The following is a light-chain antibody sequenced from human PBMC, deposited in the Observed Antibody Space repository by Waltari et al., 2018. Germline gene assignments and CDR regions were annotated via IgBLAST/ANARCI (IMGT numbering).Light chain of an antibody. CDR2: RAS. V-gene: IGKV1-6*02. J-gene: IGKJ4*01. CDR1: RDIANN. Sequence: IQMTQSPSSLSASIGDTVTITCRASRDIANNLNWYQQQSGKAPKLLIYRASSLQSGVPSRCSGSGSGTDFSLTISSLQPEDFATYYCQQGYDFPCTVGRGTKVEIK. CDR3: QQGYDFPCT.